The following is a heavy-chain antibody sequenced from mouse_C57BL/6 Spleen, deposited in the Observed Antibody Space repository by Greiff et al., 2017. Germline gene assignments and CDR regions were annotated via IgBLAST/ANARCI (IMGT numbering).Heavy chain of an antibody. CDR1: GFSLTSYG. CDR2: IWSGGST. J-gene: IGHJ1*03. CDR3: ATATGNWYFDV. Sequence: VQLVESGPGLVQPSQSLSITCTVSGFSLTSYGVHWVRQPPGKGLEWLGVIWSGGSTDYNAAFISRLSISKDNSKSQVFFKMNSLQADDTAIYYCATATGNWYFDVWGTGTTVTVSS. V-gene: IGHV2-4*01. D-gene: IGHD4-1*02.